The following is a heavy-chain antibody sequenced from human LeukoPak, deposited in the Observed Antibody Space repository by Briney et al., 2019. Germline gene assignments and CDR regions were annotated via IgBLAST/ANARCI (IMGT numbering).Heavy chain of an antibody. V-gene: IGHV3-21*01. J-gene: IGHJ4*02. Sequence: PGGSLRLSCAASGFTFSSYSMSWVRQAPGKGLEWVSSISSSSSYIYYADSVKGRFTISRDNAKNSLYLQMNSLRAEDTAVYYCARVPYCSSTSCYYFDYWGQGTLVTVSS. CDR3: ARVPYCSSTSCYYFDY. D-gene: IGHD2-2*01. CDR2: ISSSSSYI. CDR1: GFTFSSYS.